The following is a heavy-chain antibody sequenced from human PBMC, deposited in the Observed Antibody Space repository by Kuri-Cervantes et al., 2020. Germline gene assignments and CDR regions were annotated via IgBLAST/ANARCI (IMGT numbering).Heavy chain of an antibody. CDR3: AKDLYSSGWMFSDY. J-gene: IGHJ4*02. CDR1: GFTFDDYA. V-gene: IGHV3-9*01. D-gene: IGHD6-19*01. Sequence: GGSLRLSCAASGFTFDDYAMHWVRQAPGKGLEWVSGISWNSGSIGYADSVKGRFTISRDNAKNSLYLQMNSLRAEDTALYYCAKDLYSSGWMFSDYWGQGTLVTVSS. CDR2: ISWNSGSI.